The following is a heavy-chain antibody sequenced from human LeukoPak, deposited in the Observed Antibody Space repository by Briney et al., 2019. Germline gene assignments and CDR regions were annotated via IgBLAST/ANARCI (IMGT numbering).Heavy chain of an antibody. D-gene: IGHD3-10*01. V-gene: IGHV4-34*01. J-gene: IGHJ4*02. Sequence: SETLSLTCAVYGGSFSGYYWSWIRQPPGKGLEWIGEINHSGSTNYNPSLKSRVTISVDTSKNQFSLKLSSVTAADTVVYYCARGWRYYYDSGSYYLDYWGQGTLVTVSS. CDR2: INHSGST. CDR1: GGSFSGYY. CDR3: ARGWRYYYDSGSYYLDY.